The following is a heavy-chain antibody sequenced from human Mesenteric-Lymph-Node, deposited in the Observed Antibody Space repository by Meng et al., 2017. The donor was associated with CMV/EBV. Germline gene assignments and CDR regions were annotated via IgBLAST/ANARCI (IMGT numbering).Heavy chain of an antibody. Sequence: GSVSSSNWWSWVRPPPGKGLEWIGELYHSRRTNYNPSLKSRVTISVDKSKNQFSLKLSSATAADTAVYYCARGYCGGGSCYSVFFDYWGQGTLVTVSS. CDR2: LYHSRRT. D-gene: IGHD2-15*01. V-gene: IGHV4-4*02. CDR3: ARGYCGGGSCYSVFFDY. J-gene: IGHJ4*02. CDR1: GSVSSSNW.